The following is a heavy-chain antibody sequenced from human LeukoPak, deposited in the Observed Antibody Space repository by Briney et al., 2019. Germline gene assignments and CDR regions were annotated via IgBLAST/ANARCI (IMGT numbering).Heavy chain of an antibody. CDR3: ARRNSGYYYDSSGYSHFGY. V-gene: IGHV4-34*01. J-gene: IGHJ4*02. CDR2: INQRGST. CDR1: GVPYRVYY. Sequence: SETLSLTCCLWGVPYRVYYWSWIRQPPGKGLEWFGEINQRGSTNYNPSLKSRVTISVDTSKNQFSLKLSSVTAADTAVYYCARRNSGYYYDSSGYSHFGYWGQGTLVTVSS. D-gene: IGHD3-22*01.